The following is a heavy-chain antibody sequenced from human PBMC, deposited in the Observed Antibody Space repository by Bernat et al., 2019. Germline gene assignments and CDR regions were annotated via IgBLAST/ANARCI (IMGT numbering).Heavy chain of an antibody. J-gene: IGHJ3*02. V-gene: IGHV3-74*01. D-gene: IGHD6-19*01. CDR3: ARDRRIAVAAFDI. Sequence: EVQLVESGGDLVQPGGSLRLSCAVSGFTFSTYWMHWVRQAPGRGLVWVSRVNSDGSSASYAASVKGRFTISRDNAKNTLFLQMDSLRAEDTAVYYCARDRRIAVAAFDIWGQGTMVTVSS. CDR2: VNSDGSSA. CDR1: GFTFSTYW.